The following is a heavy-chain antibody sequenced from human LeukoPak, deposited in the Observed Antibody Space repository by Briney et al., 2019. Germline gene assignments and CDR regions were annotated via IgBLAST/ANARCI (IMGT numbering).Heavy chain of an antibody. J-gene: IGHJ4*02. V-gene: IGHV1-18*01. CDR1: GYTFTNYG. Sequence: ASVKVSCKASGYTFTNYGINWLRQAPGQGLEWMGWISAYNGNTNYAQRLQGRVTMTTDTSTSTAYMELRSLRSDDTAVYYCARDRWEQRDWGQGTLVTVSS. CDR2: ISAYNGNT. D-gene: IGHD1-26*01. CDR3: ARDRWEQRD.